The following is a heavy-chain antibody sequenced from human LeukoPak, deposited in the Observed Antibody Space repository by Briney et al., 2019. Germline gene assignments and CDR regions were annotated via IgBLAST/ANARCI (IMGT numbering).Heavy chain of an antibody. Sequence: PSETLSLTCAVYGGSFSGYYWSWIRQPPGKGLEWIGEINHSGSTNYNPSLKSRVTISVDTSKNQFSLKLSSVTAADTAVYYCARHSDYYDAFDIWGQGTMVTVSS. CDR3: ARHSDYYDAFDI. J-gene: IGHJ3*02. V-gene: IGHV4-34*01. CDR1: GGSFSGYY. D-gene: IGHD3-10*01. CDR2: INHSGST.